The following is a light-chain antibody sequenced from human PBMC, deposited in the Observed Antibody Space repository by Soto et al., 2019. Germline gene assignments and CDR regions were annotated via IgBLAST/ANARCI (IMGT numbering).Light chain of an antibody. J-gene: IGKJ4*01. Sequence: DIQMTQSPSSLSASIGDRVTITCRASKGISNYLAWYQQKPGKVPKLLIYSASTMQSGVPSQFSGSVSGTDFSLTISSLQPEDVATYYCQKYNTAPLTFGGGTKV. CDR2: SAS. CDR1: KGISNY. V-gene: IGKV1-27*01. CDR3: QKYNTAPLT.